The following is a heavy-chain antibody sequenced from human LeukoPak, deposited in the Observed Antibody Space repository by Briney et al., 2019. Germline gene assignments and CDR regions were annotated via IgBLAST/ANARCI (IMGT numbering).Heavy chain of an antibody. CDR2: INHSGSP. D-gene: IGHD3-22*01. J-gene: IGHJ4*02. CDR3: ARGSREAGQYYDSSGYSDY. CDR1: GGSFSGYY. Sequence: PSETLSLTCAVYGGSFSGYYWSWIRQPPGKGLEWIGEINHSGSPNYNPSLKSRVTISVDTSKNQFSLKLSSVTAADTAVYYCARGSREAGQYYDSSGYSDYWGQGTLVTVSS. V-gene: IGHV4-34*01.